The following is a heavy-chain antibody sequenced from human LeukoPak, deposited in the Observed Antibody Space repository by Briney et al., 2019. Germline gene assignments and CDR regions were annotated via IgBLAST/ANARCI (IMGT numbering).Heavy chain of an antibody. D-gene: IGHD3-10*01. J-gene: IGHJ3*01. V-gene: IGHV4-38-2*02. CDR2: IYPSGKT. Sequence: KASETLSLTCIVSGDFVSAEYYWGWIRQPPGKGLEWIGSIYPSGKTSYNPSLKSRVAISLDMSKNQFSLRLTSVTAADTALYFCARPTLPRAQNERRGDSFHVWGPGTMVSVSS. CDR3: ARPTLPRAQNERRGDSFHV. CDR1: GDFVSAEYY.